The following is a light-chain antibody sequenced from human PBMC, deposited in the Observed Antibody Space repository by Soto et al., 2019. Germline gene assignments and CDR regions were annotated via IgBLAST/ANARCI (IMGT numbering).Light chain of an antibody. CDR2: AAS. V-gene: IGKV1-9*01. CDR3: QQLNSYPIT. Sequence: DIQLTQSPSFLSASVGDRVTITCRASQGLSSDLAWYQQKPGKAPKLLICAASTLQSGVPSRFSGSGSGTEFTLTISSLQPEDFATYYCQQLNSYPITFGQGTRLEIK. J-gene: IGKJ5*01. CDR1: QGLSSD.